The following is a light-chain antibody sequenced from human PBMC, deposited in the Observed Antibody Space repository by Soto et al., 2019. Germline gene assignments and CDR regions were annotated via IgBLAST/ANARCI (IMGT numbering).Light chain of an antibody. Sequence: QSALTQPPSASGSPGQSVTISCTGTSTDVGEYNYVSWYQHHPGKAPKLLIYEVFRRPSGVPDRFSGSKSGNTASLTVSGLQAEDEADYFCSSYAATNRLLFGGGTKLTVL. CDR1: STDVGEYNY. CDR3: SSYAATNRLL. V-gene: IGLV2-8*01. J-gene: IGLJ2*01. CDR2: EVF.